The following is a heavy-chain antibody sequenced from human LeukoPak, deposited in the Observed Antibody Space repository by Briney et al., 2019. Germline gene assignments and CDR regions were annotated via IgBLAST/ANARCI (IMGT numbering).Heavy chain of an antibody. D-gene: IGHD3-10*01. V-gene: IGHV3-7*01. J-gene: IGHJ4*02. CDR1: GFTFSSYW. CDR2: IKQDGSEK. Sequence: GGSLRLSCAASGFTFSSYWVSWVRQAPGKGLEWVANIKQDGSEKYYVDSVKGRFTISRDNAKNSLYLQMNSLRAEDTAVYYCARDSASGPWVGGDFDYWGQGTLVTVSS. CDR3: ARDSASGPWVGGDFDY.